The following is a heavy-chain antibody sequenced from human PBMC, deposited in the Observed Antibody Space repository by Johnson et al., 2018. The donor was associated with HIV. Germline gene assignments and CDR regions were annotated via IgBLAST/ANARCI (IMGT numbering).Heavy chain of an antibody. CDR3: ARDPDI. CDR1: GFTFSSYG. J-gene: IGHJ3*02. CDR2: ISHDGSDK. Sequence: QVQLVESGGGVVQPGRSLRLSCVASGFTFSSYGMHWVRQAPGKGLEWVAVISHDGSDKYYADSVKGRFTISRDNSKNTLYLQMNSLRAEDTAVYYCARDPDIWGQGTMVTVSS. V-gene: IGHV3-30*03.